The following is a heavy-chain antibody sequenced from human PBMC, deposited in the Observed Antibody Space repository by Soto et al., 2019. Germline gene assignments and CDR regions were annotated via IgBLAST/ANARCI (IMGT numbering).Heavy chain of an antibody. V-gene: IGHV1-18*04. CDR3: AREGRGYSYGPLIYYYYGMDV. CDR1: GYTFTSYG. D-gene: IGHD5-18*01. Sequence: ASVKVSCKASGYTFTSYGISWVRQAPGQGLEWMGWISAYNGNTNYAQKLQGRVTMTTDTSTSTAYMELRSLRSDDTAVYYCAREGRGYSYGPLIYYYYGMDVWGQGTTVTSP. CDR2: ISAYNGNT. J-gene: IGHJ6*02.